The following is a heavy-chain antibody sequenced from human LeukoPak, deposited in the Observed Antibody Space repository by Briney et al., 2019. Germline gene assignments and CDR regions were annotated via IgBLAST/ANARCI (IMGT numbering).Heavy chain of an antibody. D-gene: IGHD3-10*01. CDR2: IYYSGST. CDR1: GGSISSYY. V-gene: IGHV4-59*08. Sequence: SETLSLTCTVSGGSISSYYWSWIRQPPGKGLEWIGYIYYSGSTNYNPSLKSRVTISVDTSKNQFSLKLSSVTAADTAVYYCARLRGLYGMDVWGQGTTVTVSS. CDR3: ARLRGLYGMDV. J-gene: IGHJ6*02.